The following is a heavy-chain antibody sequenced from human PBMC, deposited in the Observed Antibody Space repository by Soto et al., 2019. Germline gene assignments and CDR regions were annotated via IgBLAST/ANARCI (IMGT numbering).Heavy chain of an antibody. Sequence: ASVKVSCKASGYTFTSYGISWVRQAPGQGREWMGWINAGNGNTKYSQKFQGRVTITRDTSASTAYMELSSLRSEDTAVYYCARGGIFDSSGYYYFSAFDIWG. CDR1: GYTFTSYG. CDR3: ARGGIFDSSGYYYFSAFDI. V-gene: IGHV1-3*01. D-gene: IGHD3-22*01. J-gene: IGHJ3*02. CDR2: INAGNGNT.